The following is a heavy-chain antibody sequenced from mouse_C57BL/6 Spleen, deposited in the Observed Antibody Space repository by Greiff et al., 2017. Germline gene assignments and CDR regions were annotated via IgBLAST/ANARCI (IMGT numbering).Heavy chain of an antibody. V-gene: IGHV1-53*01. CDR2: INPSNGGT. D-gene: IGHD1-1*01. J-gene: IGHJ2*01. CDR1: GYTFTSYW. CDR3: AREPITTVPFYYFDY. Sequence: QVQLKQPGTELVKPGASVKLSCKASGYTFTSYWMHWVKQRPGQGLEWIGNINPSNGGTNYNEKFKSKATLTVDKSSSTAYMQLSSLTSEDSAVYYCAREPITTVPFYYFDYWGQGTTLTVSS.